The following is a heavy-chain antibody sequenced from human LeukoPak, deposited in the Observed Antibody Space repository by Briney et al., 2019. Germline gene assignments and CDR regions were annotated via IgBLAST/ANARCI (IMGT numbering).Heavy chain of an antibody. D-gene: IGHD6-13*01. V-gene: IGHV1-69*04. Sequence: ASVKVSCKASGGTLSSYAISWLRQAPGQGLEWMGRIIPILGIANYAQKFQGRVTITADKSTSTAYMELSSLRSEDTAVYYCARIAAAGYFDYWGQGTLVTVSS. J-gene: IGHJ4*02. CDR1: GGTLSSYA. CDR3: ARIAAAGYFDY. CDR2: IIPILGIA.